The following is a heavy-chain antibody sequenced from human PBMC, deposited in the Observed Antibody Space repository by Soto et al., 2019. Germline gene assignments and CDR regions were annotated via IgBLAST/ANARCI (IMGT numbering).Heavy chain of an antibody. CDR2: MNPNSGNT. V-gene: IGHV1-8*01. Sequence: GASVKVSCKASGYTFTSYDINWVRQATGQGLEWMGWMNPNSGNTGYAQKFQGRVTMTRNTSISTAYMELSSLRSEDTAVYYCARGGTGYYDFWSGYYFPRYYYGMDVWGQGTTVTVSS. D-gene: IGHD3-3*01. CDR3: ARGGTGYYDFWSGYYFPRYYYGMDV. J-gene: IGHJ6*02. CDR1: GYTFTSYD.